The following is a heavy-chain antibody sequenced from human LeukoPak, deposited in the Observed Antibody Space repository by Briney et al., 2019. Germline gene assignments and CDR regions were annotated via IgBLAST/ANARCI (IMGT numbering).Heavy chain of an antibody. V-gene: IGHV4-4*07. D-gene: IGHD2-15*01. CDR1: VGSISSYY. Sequence: PSETLSLTCSVSVGSISSYYWSWVRQPAGKGLEWIGRMYTNGKSDYSPSLKSRVTMSVDTSKNQFSLKLSSVTAADTAVYYCASGGGLKGLDYWGQGTLVTVSS. J-gene: IGHJ4*02. CDR2: MYTNGKS. CDR3: ASGGGLKGLDY.